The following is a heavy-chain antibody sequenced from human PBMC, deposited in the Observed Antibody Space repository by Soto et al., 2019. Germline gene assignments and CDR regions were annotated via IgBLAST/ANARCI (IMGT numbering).Heavy chain of an antibody. D-gene: IGHD6-6*01. Sequence: ASETLSLTCSIYSGSFSGYYWSWIRQPPGKGLEWIGEISQSGNTNYSPSLKSRVSISIDTSKKQFSLNLASVSAADTAVYYCARAPKVSGSSQTRPDFWGQGTLVTVSS. CDR2: ISQSGNT. V-gene: IGHV4-34*01. CDR1: SGSFSGYY. CDR3: ARAPKVSGSSQTRPDF. J-gene: IGHJ4*02.